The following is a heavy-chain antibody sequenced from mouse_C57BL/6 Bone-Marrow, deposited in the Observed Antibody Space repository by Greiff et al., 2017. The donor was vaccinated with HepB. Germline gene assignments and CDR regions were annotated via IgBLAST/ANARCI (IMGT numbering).Heavy chain of an antibody. D-gene: IGHD2-12*01. V-gene: IGHV3-6*01. CDR1: GYSITSGYY. CDR3: ARDAYYRGYYAMDY. Sequence: EVQLQQSGPGLVKPSQSLSLTCSVTGYSITSGYYWNWIRQFPGNKLEWMGYISYDGSNNYNPSLKNRISITRDTSKNQFFLKLNSVTTEDTATYYCARDAYYRGYYAMDYWGQGTSVTVSS. J-gene: IGHJ4*01. CDR2: ISYDGSN.